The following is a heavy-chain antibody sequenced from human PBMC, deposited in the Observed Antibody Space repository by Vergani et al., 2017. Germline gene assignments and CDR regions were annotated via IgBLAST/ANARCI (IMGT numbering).Heavy chain of an antibody. D-gene: IGHD6-19*01. CDR2: FYYSGST. CDR3: AAGYSSGWTFDY. CDR1: GGSISSSPYY. Sequence: QLQLQESGPGLVKPSETLSLTCTVSGGSISSSPYYWGWIRQPPGKGLEWIGSFYYSGSTYYNPPLKSRVTISVDTPKNQVSVKLSSVTAADTAVYYCAAGYSSGWTFDYWGQGTLVTVSS. V-gene: IGHV4-39*01. J-gene: IGHJ4*02.